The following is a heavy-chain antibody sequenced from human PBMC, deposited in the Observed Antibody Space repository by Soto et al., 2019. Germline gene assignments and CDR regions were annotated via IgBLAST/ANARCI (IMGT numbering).Heavy chain of an antibody. Sequence: ASVKVSCKASGYTFTSYAMHWVRQAPGQRLEWMGWINAGIGDTEYSEKFQGRVTITRDTSASTAYMELSSLRSEDTAVYYCARAVAVPADFDYWGQGTLVTVSS. D-gene: IGHD6-19*01. CDR2: INAGIGDT. J-gene: IGHJ4*02. CDR1: GYTFTSYA. V-gene: IGHV1-3*01. CDR3: ARAVAVPADFDY.